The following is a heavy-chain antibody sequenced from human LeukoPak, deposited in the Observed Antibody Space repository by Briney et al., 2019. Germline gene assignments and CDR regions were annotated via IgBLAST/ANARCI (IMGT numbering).Heavy chain of an antibody. D-gene: IGHD1-26*01. J-gene: IGHJ4*02. CDR1: GFTFSSYG. CDR3: AKERWGGSYEGYFDY. Sequence: QPGRSLRLSCAASGFTFSSYGMHWVRQAPGKGLEWVAVISYDVGKKYYADSVKGRFTISRDNSKNTLYLQMNSLRAEDTAVYYCAKERWGGSYEGYFDYWGQGTLVTVSS. CDR2: ISYDVGKK. V-gene: IGHV3-30*18.